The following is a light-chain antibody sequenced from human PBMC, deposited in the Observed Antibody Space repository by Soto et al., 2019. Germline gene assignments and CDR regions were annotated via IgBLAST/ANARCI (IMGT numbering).Light chain of an antibody. Sequence: DIQLTQSPSTLSASVGDRVTITCRASQSLSGSLAWYQQKPGRAPKLLIYKASTLQTGVPSTFSGRGSGAEFTLTISSLQPDDFATYYCQQYDNYHLTFGGGTKVE. V-gene: IGKV1-5*03. CDR1: QSLSGS. J-gene: IGKJ4*01. CDR3: QQYDNYHLT. CDR2: KAS.